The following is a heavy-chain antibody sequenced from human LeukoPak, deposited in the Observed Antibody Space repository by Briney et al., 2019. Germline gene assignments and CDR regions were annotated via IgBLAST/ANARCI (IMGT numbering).Heavy chain of an antibody. Sequence: PSETLSLTCSVSGGSISGTTHNWGWIRQPPGKGLEWIATIYYSESTKKSPSLKSRVTISLDTSRNQFSLKLSSVTAADTAVYYCARQGSSSWYGWYFDLWGRGPLVTVSS. V-gene: IGHV4-39*01. J-gene: IGHJ2*01. CDR2: IYYSEST. CDR1: GGSISGTTHN. D-gene: IGHD6-13*01. CDR3: ARQGSSSWYGWYFDL.